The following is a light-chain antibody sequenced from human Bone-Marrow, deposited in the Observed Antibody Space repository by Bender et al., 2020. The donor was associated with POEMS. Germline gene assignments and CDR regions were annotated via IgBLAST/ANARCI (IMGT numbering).Light chain of an antibody. CDR1: SSNIGNHG. J-gene: IGLJ3*02. Sequence: QSVLTQPPSVSGAPGQRVTISCTGSSSNIGNHGVNWYQQLPGEAPKLLIYYDDLLTPGVSDRFSACKSGTSASLAISELQSEDEGLYYCSAWDDSLSGWVFGGGTKLTVL. CDR3: SAWDDSLSGWV. V-gene: IGLV1-36*01. CDR2: YDD.